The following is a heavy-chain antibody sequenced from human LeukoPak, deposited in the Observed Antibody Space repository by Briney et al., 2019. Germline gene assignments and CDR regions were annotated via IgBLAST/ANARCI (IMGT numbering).Heavy chain of an antibody. Sequence: GGSLRLSCAASGFTFSNYWMSWVRQAPGMGLEWVANIHQDGSERYYVDSVKGRFTISRDNAKNSLYLQMNSLRDEDTAVYYCAKSSYYDSSGYYREYYFDFWGQGTLVTVSS. V-gene: IGHV3-7*03. CDR3: AKSSYYDSSGYYREYYFDF. J-gene: IGHJ4*02. CDR1: GFTFSNYW. CDR2: IHQDGSER. D-gene: IGHD3-22*01.